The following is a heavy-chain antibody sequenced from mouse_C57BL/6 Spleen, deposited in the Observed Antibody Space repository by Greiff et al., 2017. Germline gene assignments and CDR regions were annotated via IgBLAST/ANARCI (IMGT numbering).Heavy chain of an antibody. Sequence: QVQLQQPGAELVKPGASVKLSCKASGYTFTSYWMHWVKQRPGRGLEWIGRSDPNSGGTKYNEKFKSKATLTVDKPSSTAYMQLSSLTSEDSAVYYCARENHTADCYFDVWGTGTTVTVSS. V-gene: IGHV1-72*01. CDR2: SDPNSGGT. CDR3: ARENHTADCYFDV. CDR1: GYTFTSYW. J-gene: IGHJ1*03.